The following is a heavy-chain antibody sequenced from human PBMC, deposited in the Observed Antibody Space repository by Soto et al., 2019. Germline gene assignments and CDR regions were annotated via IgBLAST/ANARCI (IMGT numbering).Heavy chain of an antibody. CDR2: ISAYNGNS. J-gene: IGHJ6*02. V-gene: IGHV1-18*04. D-gene: IGHD2-2*01. CDR3: ARIADCSTTSCSFPSRFHERGYYYYYGLDV. CDR1: AYTFTSYG. Sequence: QVQLVQSGAEVKKPGASVKVTCKASAYTFTSYGITWVRQAPGQGLEWVAWISAYNGNSNYAQKYEGRVTMTTDTSTSTAYMELSSLRSDDTAVYYCARIADCSTTSCSFPSRFHERGYYYYYGLDVWGQGTTVTVSS.